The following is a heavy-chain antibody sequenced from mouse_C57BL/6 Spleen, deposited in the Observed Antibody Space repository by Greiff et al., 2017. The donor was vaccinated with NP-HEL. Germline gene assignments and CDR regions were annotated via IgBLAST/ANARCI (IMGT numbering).Heavy chain of an antibody. D-gene: IGHD1-1*01. CDR3: APVLLRQYGGNYYAMDC. Sequence: VKLMESGAELMKPGASVKLSCKATGYTFTGYWIEWVKQRPGHGLEWIGEILPGSGSTNYNEKFKGKATFTADTSSNTAYMQLSSLTTEDSAIYYCAPVLLRQYGGNYYAMDCWGQGTSVTVSS. CDR2: ILPGSGST. V-gene: IGHV1-9*01. CDR1: GYTFTGYW. J-gene: IGHJ4*01.